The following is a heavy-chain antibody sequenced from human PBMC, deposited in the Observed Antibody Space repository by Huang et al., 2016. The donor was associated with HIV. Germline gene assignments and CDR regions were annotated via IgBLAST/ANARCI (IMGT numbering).Heavy chain of an antibody. CDR1: GYIFTKYG. V-gene: IGHV1-18*01. D-gene: IGHD2-8*01. CDR3: ARDHLYPLQNWFDL. J-gene: IGHJ5*01. CDR2: ISAYNGNT. Sequence: QVELVQSGAEVKRPGASVRVSCKAAGYIFTKYGINWVRQAPGQGLEWMGWISAYNGNTNYAEKFQGRVTVTRDTSATTAYMELRDVTSADTAVYYCARDHLYPLQNWFDLWGQGTLVTVSS.